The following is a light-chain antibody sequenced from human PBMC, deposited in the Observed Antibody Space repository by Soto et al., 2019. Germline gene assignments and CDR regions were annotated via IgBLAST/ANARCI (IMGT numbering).Light chain of an antibody. CDR1: QSVSSSY. Sequence: DIVLTHSPGTLSLSPGERATLSCRASQSVSSSYLAWYQQKPGQAPRLLLYGASSRATGIPDRFSGSGSGTDFTLTISRLEPEDFAVYYCQQYGSSPPITFGQGTRLEIK. CDR3: QQYGSSPPIT. V-gene: IGKV3-20*01. CDR2: GAS. J-gene: IGKJ5*01.